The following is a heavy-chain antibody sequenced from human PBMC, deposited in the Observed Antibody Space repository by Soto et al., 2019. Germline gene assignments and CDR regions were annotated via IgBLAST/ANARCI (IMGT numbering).Heavy chain of an antibody. Sequence: QVQLQQWGAGLLQPSETLSLTCAVYGGCFSGYYWSWIRQPPGKGLEWIGEINHSGITNYNPSLKSRVTISVDTSKNQVSLKVISVTAADTAVYYCVRQLRRGSSWFDYWGQGTLVTVSS. V-gene: IGHV4-34*01. J-gene: IGHJ4*02. CDR3: VRQLRRGSSWFDY. CDR2: INHSGIT. CDR1: GGCFSGYY. D-gene: IGHD6-13*01.